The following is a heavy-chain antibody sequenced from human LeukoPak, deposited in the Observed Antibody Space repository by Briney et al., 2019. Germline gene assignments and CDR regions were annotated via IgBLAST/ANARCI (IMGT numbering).Heavy chain of an antibody. Sequence: SETLSLTCAVYGGSFSGYYWSWIRQPPGKGLEWIGEINHSGSTNYNPSLKSRVTISVDTSKNQFSLKLSSVTAADTAVYYCARETGEMFDYWGQGTLVTVSS. CDR3: ARETGEMFDY. CDR1: GGSFSGYY. CDR2: INHSGST. D-gene: IGHD3-10*01. V-gene: IGHV4-34*01. J-gene: IGHJ4*02.